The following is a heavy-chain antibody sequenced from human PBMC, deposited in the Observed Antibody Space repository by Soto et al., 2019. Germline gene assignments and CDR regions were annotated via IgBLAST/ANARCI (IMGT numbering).Heavy chain of an antibody. Sequence: SVKVSCKASGGTFSSYAISWVRQAPGQGLEWMGGIIPIFGTANYAQKFQGRVTITADESTSTAYMELSSLRSEDTAVYYCARESSSWYPGYYYYGMDVWGQGTTVTVSS. V-gene: IGHV1-69*13. CDR2: IIPIFGTA. CDR1: GGTFSSYA. CDR3: ARESSSWYPGYYYYGMDV. J-gene: IGHJ6*02. D-gene: IGHD6-13*01.